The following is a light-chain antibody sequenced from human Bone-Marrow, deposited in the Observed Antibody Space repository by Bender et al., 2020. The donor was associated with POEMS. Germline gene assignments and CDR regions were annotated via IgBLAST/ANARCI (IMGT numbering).Light chain of an antibody. J-gene: IGLJ3*02. CDR3: SSWDDSLSGWV. CDR2: SNY. CDR1: SSNIGNNY. V-gene: IGLV1-47*02. Sequence: QSILTQQPSVSAAPGQKVTIFCSGSSSNIGNNYVSWYQHLPGTAPRLVVYSNYQRPSGVPARFSGSKSGTSASLAISDIQSEDEGDYYCSSWDDSLSGWVFGGGTKLTVL.